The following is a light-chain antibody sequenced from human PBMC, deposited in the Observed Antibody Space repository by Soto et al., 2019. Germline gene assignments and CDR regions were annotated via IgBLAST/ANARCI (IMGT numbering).Light chain of an antibody. Sequence: QLVLTQPRSVSGSPGQSVTISCTGTSSDVGTYDFVSWYQQHPGKVPNLIIFDVNKRPSGVPDRFAGSKSGNTASLTISGLQADDEANYHCCSFAGSYTWVFGGGTKLTVL. J-gene: IGLJ3*02. CDR1: SSDVGTYDF. CDR3: CSFAGSYTWV. V-gene: IGLV2-11*01. CDR2: DVN.